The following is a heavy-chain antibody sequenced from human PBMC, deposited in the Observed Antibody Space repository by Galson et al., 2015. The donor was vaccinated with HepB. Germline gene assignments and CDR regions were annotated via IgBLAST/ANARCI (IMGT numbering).Heavy chain of an antibody. Sequence: SLRLSCAASGFTFSSYGMHWVRQAPGKGLEWVAVISYDGSNKYYADSVKGRFTISRDNSKNTLYLQMNSLRAEDTAVYYCAKDYGAFYYYYGMDVWGQGTTVTVSS. V-gene: IGHV3-30*18. J-gene: IGHJ6*02. CDR1: GFTFSSYG. CDR3: AKDYGAFYYYYGMDV. D-gene: IGHD1-26*01. CDR2: ISYDGSNK.